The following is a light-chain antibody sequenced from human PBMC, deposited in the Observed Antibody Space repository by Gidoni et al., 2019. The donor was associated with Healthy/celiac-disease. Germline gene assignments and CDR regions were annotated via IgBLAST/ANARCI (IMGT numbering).Light chain of an antibody. CDR2: DVS. CDR3: SSYTSSSTLV. J-gene: IGLJ2*01. CDR1: SSDGGGYNY. V-gene: IGLV2-14*03. Sequence: QSALPQPASVSGSPGQSITISCTGTSSDGGGYNYVSWYQHHPGKAPKLMIYDVSNRHSGVSNRFSGSKSGNTAYLTISGLQAEDEADYYCSSYTSSSTLVFGGGTKLTVL.